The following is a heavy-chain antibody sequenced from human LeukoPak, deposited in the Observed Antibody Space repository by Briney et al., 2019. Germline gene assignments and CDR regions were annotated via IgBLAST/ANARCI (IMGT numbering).Heavy chain of an antibody. J-gene: IGHJ4*02. Sequence: PSQTLSLTCTVSGGSISSGDYYWRWLRQHPGKGLEWIGYIHYSGSTYYSPSLKSRVTISVDTSKKQSSLKLSSVTAADTAVYYCARVGVAAKSSRYFDYWGQGTLVTVSS. CDR2: IHYSGST. CDR3: ARVGVAAKSSRYFDY. CDR1: GGSISSGDYY. D-gene: IGHD2-15*01. V-gene: IGHV4-31*03.